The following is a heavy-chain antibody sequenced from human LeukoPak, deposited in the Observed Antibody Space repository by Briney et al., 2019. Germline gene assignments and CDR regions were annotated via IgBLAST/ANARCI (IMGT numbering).Heavy chain of an antibody. CDR3: ARVRGTVVATVDY. CDR1: GYTFTGYY. J-gene: IGHJ4*02. Sequence: GASVKVSCKASGYTFTGYYMHWVRQAPGQGLEWMGWINPNSGGTNYAQKFQGRVTMTRDTSISTAYMELSRLRSDDTAVCYCARVRGTVVATVDYWGQGTLVTVSS. CDR2: INPNSGGT. D-gene: IGHD2-15*01. V-gene: IGHV1-2*02.